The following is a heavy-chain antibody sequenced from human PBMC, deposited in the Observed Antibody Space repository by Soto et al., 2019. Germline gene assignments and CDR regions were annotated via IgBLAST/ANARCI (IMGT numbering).Heavy chain of an antibody. CDR3: AKDDYDILTGYSKHDAFDI. V-gene: IGHV3-23*01. J-gene: IGHJ3*02. D-gene: IGHD3-9*01. CDR1: GFTFSSYA. Sequence: EVQLLESGGGLVQPGGSLRLSCAASGFTFSSYAMSWVRQAPGKGLEWVSAISGSGGSTYYADSVKGRSTISRDNSKNTLYLQMNSLRAEDTAVYYCAKDDYDILTGYSKHDAFDIWGQGTMVTVSS. CDR2: ISGSGGST.